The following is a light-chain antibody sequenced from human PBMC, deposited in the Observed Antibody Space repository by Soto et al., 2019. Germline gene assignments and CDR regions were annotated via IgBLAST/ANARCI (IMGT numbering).Light chain of an antibody. V-gene: IGLV2-14*03. CDR3: CSYTRSSTHV. Sequence: QSVLTQPASVSGSPGQSITISCTGTSSDVVGYNFVSWYQQHPGKVPKLMIFDVNRRPSGVSDRFSGSKSGNTASLTISGLQAEDEGDYYCCSYTRSSTHVFGSGTKLTVL. CDR2: DVN. J-gene: IGLJ1*01. CDR1: SSDVVGYNF.